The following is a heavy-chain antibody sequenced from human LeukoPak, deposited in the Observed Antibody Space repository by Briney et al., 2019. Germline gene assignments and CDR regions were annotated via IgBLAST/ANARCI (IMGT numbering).Heavy chain of an antibody. J-gene: IGHJ5*02. CDR2: IYTSGST. Sequence: SETLSLTCTVSGGSIRSYYWSWIRQPAGKGLEWIGRIYTSGSTNYNPSLKSRVTISVDTSKNQFSLKLSSVTAADTAVYYCARRYGSGSYYRAPSARFDPWGQGTLVTVSS. V-gene: IGHV4-4*07. CDR1: GGSIRSYY. CDR3: ARRYGSGSYYRAPSARFDP. D-gene: IGHD3-10*01.